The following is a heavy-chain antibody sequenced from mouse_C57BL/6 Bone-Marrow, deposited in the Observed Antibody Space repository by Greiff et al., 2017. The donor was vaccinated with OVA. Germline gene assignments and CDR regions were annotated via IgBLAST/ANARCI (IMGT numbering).Heavy chain of an antibody. Sequence: QVQLQQPGAELVKPGASVKMSCKASGYTFTSYWITWVKQRPGQGLEWIGDIYPGSGSTNYNEKFKSKATLTVDKSSSTAYMQLSSLTSEDSAVYYCARWIYGFYAMDYWGQGTSVTVSS. D-gene: IGHD2-2*01. CDR3: ARWIYGFYAMDY. J-gene: IGHJ4*01. CDR2: IYPGSGST. CDR1: GYTFTSYW. V-gene: IGHV1-55*01.